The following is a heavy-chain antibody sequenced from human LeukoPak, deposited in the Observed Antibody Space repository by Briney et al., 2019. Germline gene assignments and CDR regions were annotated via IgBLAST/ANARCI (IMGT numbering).Heavy chain of an antibody. J-gene: IGHJ5*02. V-gene: IGHV4-30-2*01. D-gene: IGHD3-10*01. CDR1: GGSISSGGYS. Sequence: PSQTLSLTCAVSGGSISSGGYSWSWIRQPPGKGLEWIGYIYHSGSTYYNPFLKSRVTISVDRSKNQFSLKLSSVTAADTAVYYCARTMVRGAYNWFDPWGQGTLVTVSS. CDR3: ARTMVRGAYNWFDP. CDR2: IYHSGST.